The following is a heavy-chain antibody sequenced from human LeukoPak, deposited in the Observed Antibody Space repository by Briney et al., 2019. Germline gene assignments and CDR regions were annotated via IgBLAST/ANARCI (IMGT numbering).Heavy chain of an antibody. J-gene: IGHJ5*02. Sequence: GGSLRLSCAASGFTFSSYAMSWVRQAPGKGLEWVSAISGSGGSTYYADSVKGRFTISRDNSKNTLYLQMNSLRAEDTAVYYCAKQPRGNGFSPDQNWFDPWGQGTLVTVSS. D-gene: IGHD1-1*01. CDR1: GFTFSSYA. CDR2: ISGSGGST. CDR3: AKQPRGNGFSPDQNWFDP. V-gene: IGHV3-23*01.